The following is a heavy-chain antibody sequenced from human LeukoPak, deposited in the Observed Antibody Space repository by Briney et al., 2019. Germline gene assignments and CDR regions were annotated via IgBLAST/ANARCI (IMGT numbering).Heavy chain of an antibody. D-gene: IGHD6-6*01. V-gene: IGHV3-23*01. J-gene: IGHJ4*02. CDR3: AKESGISWGYFDY. CDR2: ISGRDGST. Sequence: GGSLRLSCAASGFTFSSYAMSWVRQAPGKGLEWVSVISGRDGSTYYADSVEGRFTISRDNSKNTLCLQMSNLRAEDTAVYYCAKESGISWGYFDYWGQGTLVTVSS. CDR1: GFTFSSYA.